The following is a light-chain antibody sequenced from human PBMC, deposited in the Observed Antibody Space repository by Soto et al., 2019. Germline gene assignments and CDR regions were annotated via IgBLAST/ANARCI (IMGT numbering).Light chain of an antibody. Sequence: QSVLTQPPSASGSPGQAVTISCTGTSSDVGGYNYVSWYQQHPGKAPKLMIYEVNKRPSGVPDRFFGSKSGNTASLTVSGLQAEDKADYYCCSYAGSVLFGGGTQLTVL. J-gene: IGLJ2*01. CDR1: SSDVGGYNY. V-gene: IGLV2-8*01. CDR3: CSYAGSVL. CDR2: EVN.